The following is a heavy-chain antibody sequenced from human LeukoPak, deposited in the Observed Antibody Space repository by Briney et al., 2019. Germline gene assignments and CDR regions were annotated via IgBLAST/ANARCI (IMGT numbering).Heavy chain of an antibody. D-gene: IGHD3-9*01. CDR2: ISAYNGNT. Sequence: GASVKVPCKASGYTFTRYGISWVRQAPGQGLEWMGWISAYNGNTNYAQKLQGRVTMTTDTSTSTAYMELRSLRSGDTAVYYCARDRGGLRYFDWLSWFDPWGQGTLVTVSS. V-gene: IGHV1-18*01. CDR1: GYTFTRYG. CDR3: ARDRGGLRYFDWLSWFDP. J-gene: IGHJ5*02.